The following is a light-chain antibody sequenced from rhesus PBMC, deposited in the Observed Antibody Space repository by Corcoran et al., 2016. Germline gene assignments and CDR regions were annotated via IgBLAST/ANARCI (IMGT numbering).Light chain of an antibody. Sequence: EIVLTPSPTSMAVSQGGRVTISCTASSSVSTSYLHWYQQKPGFPPRLLVYRISSLASGVPARFSGSASGTSYTLTISSMEAGETANYYCQQGNSIPWTFGQGTKVEIK. CDR3: QQGNSIPWT. CDR1: SSVSTSY. CDR2: RIS. V-gene: IGKV3S9*01. J-gene: IGKJ1*01.